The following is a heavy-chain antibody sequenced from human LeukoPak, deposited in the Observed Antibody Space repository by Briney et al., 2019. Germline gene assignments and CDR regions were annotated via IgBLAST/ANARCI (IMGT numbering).Heavy chain of an antibody. J-gene: IGHJ3*02. CDR1: GDSISSYY. CDR3: ARDRCGRASCYPGAFDI. V-gene: IGHV4-59*01. Sequence: SETLSLTCTVSGDSISSYYWSWIRQPPGKGLEWIGYIYYTGSTNYNPSLKRQVTISVDTSKNQFSLKLSSVTAADTAVYYCARDRCGRASCYPGAFDIWGQGTMVTVSS. D-gene: IGHD2-2*01. CDR2: IYYTGST.